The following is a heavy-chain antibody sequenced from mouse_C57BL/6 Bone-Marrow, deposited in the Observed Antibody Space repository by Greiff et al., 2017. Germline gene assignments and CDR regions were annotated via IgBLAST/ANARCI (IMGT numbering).Heavy chain of an antibody. V-gene: IGHV1-63*01. Sequence: VQLQQSGAELVRPGTSVKMSCKASGYTFTNYWIGWAKQRPGHGLEWIGDIYPGGGYTNYNEKFKGKATLTADKSSSTAYLQLSSLTSEDAAIYYCARKRSYWYFDVWGTGTTVTVSS. CDR2: IYPGGGYT. J-gene: IGHJ1*03. CDR1: GYTFTNYW. CDR3: ARKRSYWYFDV.